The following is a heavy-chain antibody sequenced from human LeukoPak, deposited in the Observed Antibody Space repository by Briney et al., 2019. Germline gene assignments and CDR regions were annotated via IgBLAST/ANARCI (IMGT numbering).Heavy chain of an antibody. CDR3: ARADGQVDY. D-gene: IGHD4-17*01. CDR2: ISGSGGST. V-gene: IGHV3-23*01. Sequence: GGSLRLSCAASGFTFSSYAMSWVRQAPGKGLEWVSAISGSGGSTYYADSVKGRFTISRDNAKNSLFLQMNSLGVEDTAVYYCARADGQVDYWGQGTLVTVSS. CDR1: GFTFSSYA. J-gene: IGHJ4*02.